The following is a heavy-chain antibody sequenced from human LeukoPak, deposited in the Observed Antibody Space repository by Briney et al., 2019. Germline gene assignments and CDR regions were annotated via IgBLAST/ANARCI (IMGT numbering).Heavy chain of an antibody. CDR1: GLTFSNYA. CDR2: ITIGGAR. J-gene: IGHJ1*01. D-gene: IGHD4-11*01. CDR3: ARGYYTDYYYFQH. V-gene: IGHV3-23*01. Sequence: GGSLRLSCAASGLTFSNYALAWVRQPPGKGLEWVSGITIGGARYYAESVKGRFTISRDDSKNTLYLQITSLRVEDTAIYYCARGYYTDYYYFQHWGQGTLVAVSS.